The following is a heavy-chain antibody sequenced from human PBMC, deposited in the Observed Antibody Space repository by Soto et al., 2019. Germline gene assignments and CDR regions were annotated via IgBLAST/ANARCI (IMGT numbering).Heavy chain of an antibody. Sequence: SVKVSCKASGGTFSSYAISWARQAPGQGLEWMGGIIPIFGTANYAQKFQGRVTITADESTSTAYMELSSLRSEDTAVYYCARPLNDYNYYYGMDVWGQGTTVTVSS. V-gene: IGHV1-69*13. J-gene: IGHJ6*02. CDR2: IIPIFGTA. CDR1: GGTFSSYA. CDR3: ARPLNDYNYYYGMDV.